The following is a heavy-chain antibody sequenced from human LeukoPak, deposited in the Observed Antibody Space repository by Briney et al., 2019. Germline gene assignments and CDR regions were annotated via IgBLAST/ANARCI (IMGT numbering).Heavy chain of an antibody. J-gene: IGHJ5*02. CDR3: ARGRVVGATRKINWFDP. Sequence: PSETRSLTCAAYGGSFSGYYWSWIRQPPGKGLEWIGEINHSGSTNYNPSLKSRVTISVDTSKNQFSLKLSSVTAADTAVYYCARGRVVGATRKINWFDPWGQGTLVTVSS. CDR1: GGSFSGYY. CDR2: INHSGST. V-gene: IGHV4-34*01. D-gene: IGHD1-26*01.